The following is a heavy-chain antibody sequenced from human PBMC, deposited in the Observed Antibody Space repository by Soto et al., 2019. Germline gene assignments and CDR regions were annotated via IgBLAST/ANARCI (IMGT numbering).Heavy chain of an antibody. Sequence: QVVLVQSGPEVKRPGASVKLSCKASGYSFNTYGVAWVRQAPGQGLEWMGWSSGYNGNFMYAEKVEERVNMTTDTSTNTAYMELRSLRSDDTAIYYCAREVDIVPTPGGDYWGQGTLVTVSS. D-gene: IGHD5-12*01. CDR1: GYSFNTYG. J-gene: IGHJ4*02. CDR2: SSGYNGNF. V-gene: IGHV1-18*04. CDR3: AREVDIVPTPGGDY.